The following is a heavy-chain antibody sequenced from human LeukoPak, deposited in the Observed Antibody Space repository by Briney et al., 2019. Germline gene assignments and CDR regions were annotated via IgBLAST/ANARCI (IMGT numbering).Heavy chain of an antibody. CDR1: GGSISSGDYY. D-gene: IGHD1-1*01. V-gene: IGHV4-30-4*01. J-gene: IGHJ4*02. CDR2: IYYSGST. Sequence: SETLSLTCTVSGGSISSGDYYWSWIRQPPGKGLEWIGYIYYSGSTYYNPSLKSRVTISVDTSKNQFSLKLSSVTAADTAVYYCARERTSDQGFDYWGQGTLVTVSS. CDR3: ARERTSDQGFDY.